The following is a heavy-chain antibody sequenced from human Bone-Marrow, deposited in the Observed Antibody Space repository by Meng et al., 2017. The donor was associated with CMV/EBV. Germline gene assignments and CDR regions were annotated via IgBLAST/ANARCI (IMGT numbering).Heavy chain of an antibody. J-gene: IGHJ4*02. CDR2: ISPDGSEK. Sequence: GSLRLSCAASGFTFSSSWMSWVRQAPGKGLEWVANISPDGSEKNYVDSVKGRLTMSRDNAKNSVSLQMNSLRAEDTAVYYCARSSTSGLRNFDYWGQGTLVTVSS. D-gene: IGHD3-10*01. CDR3: ARSSTSGLRNFDY. V-gene: IGHV3-7*01. CDR1: GFTFSSSW.